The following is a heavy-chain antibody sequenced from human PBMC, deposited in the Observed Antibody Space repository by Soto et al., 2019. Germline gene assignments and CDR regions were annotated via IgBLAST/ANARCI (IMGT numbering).Heavy chain of an antibody. CDR2: INAGNGNT. CDR1: GDTFTSYA. Sequence: GASVKVSCKASGDTFTSYAMHWVRQAPGQRLEWMGWINAGNGNTKYSQKFQGRVTITRDTSASTAYMELSSLRSEDTAVYYCASIIAYCGGDCYLDAFAIWGQGTMVTVSS. J-gene: IGHJ3*02. V-gene: IGHV1-3*01. CDR3: ASIIAYCGGDCYLDAFAI. D-gene: IGHD2-21*02.